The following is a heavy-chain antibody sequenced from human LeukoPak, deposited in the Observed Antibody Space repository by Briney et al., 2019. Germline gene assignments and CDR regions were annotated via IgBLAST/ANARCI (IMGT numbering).Heavy chain of an antibody. J-gene: IGHJ1*01. D-gene: IGHD3-22*01. CDR3: ATYSSLNRREFQY. CDR1: GFTFSDYY. CDR2: ISSSGSTI. Sequence: GGSLRLSCAASGFTFSDYYMSWIRQAPGKGLEWVSYISSSGSTIYYTDSVKGRFTVSRDNAKNSLYLQMNSLRAEVTAVYYCATYSSLNRREFQYWGQGTLLTVSS. V-gene: IGHV3-11*04.